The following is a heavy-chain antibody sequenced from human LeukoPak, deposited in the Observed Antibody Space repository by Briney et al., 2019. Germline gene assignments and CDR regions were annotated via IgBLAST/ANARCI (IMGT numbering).Heavy chain of an antibody. CDR1: GFTFSSYW. Sequence: GSLRLSCAASGFTFSSYWMSWVRQAPGKGLEWVANIKQDGSEKYYVDSVKGRFTISRDNSKNTLYLQMNSLRAEDTAVYYCAKDLSGYFDYWGQGTLVTVSS. V-gene: IGHV3-7*01. CDR2: IKQDGSEK. CDR3: AKDLSGYFDY. J-gene: IGHJ4*02.